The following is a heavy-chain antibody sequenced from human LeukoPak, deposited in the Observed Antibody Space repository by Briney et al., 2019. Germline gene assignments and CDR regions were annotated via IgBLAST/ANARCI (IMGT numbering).Heavy chain of an antibody. J-gene: IGHJ5*02. CDR1: GYTFTSYG. Sequence: ASVKVSCKASGYTFTSYGISWVRQAPEQGLEWMGWISAYNGNTNYAQKLQGRVTMTTDTSTSTAYMELRSLRSDDTAVYYCARGRPSSGWFGEPENWFDPWGQGTLVTVSS. D-gene: IGHD3-10*01. CDR2: ISAYNGNT. CDR3: ARGRPSSGWFGEPENWFDP. V-gene: IGHV1-18*01.